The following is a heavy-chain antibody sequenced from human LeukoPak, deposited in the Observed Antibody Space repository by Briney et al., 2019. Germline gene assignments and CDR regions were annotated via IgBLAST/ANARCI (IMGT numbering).Heavy chain of an antibody. J-gene: IGHJ6*03. Sequence: SETLSLTCAVYGGSFSGYYWSWIRQPPGKGLEWIGEINHSGSTNYNPSLKSRVTISVDTSKNQFSLKLSSVTAADTAVYYCARGPRSGGPYMDVWGKGTMVTVSS. D-gene: IGHD3-10*01. CDR2: INHSGST. CDR3: ARGPRSGGPYMDV. CDR1: GGSFSGYY. V-gene: IGHV4-34*01.